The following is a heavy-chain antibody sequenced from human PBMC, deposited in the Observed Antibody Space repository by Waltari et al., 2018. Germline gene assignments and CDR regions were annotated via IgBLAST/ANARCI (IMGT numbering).Heavy chain of an antibody. CDR1: GYTLTDLS. D-gene: IGHD6-13*01. V-gene: IGHV1-24*01. CDR2: FDPEDGET. Sequence: QVQLVQSGAEVKKPGASVKVSCKVSGYTLTDLSMHWVRQAPGKGLEWMGGFDPEDGETIYAQKFQGRVTMTEDTSTDTAYMELSSLRSEDTAVYYCATDLSNGKQQLVRGYDYWGQGTLVTVSS. J-gene: IGHJ4*02. CDR3: ATDLSNGKQQLVRGYDY.